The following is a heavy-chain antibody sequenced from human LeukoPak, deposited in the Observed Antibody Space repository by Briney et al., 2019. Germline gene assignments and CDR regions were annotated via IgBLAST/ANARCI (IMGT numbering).Heavy chain of an antibody. CDR1: GFTFSSYS. Sequence: GGSLRLSCAASGFTFSSYSMNWVRQAPGKGLEWVSSISSSSSYIYYADSVKGRFTISRDNAKNSLYLQMNSLRAEDTAVYYCASGYFDWLDDYWAREPWSPSPQ. V-gene: IGHV3-21*01. D-gene: IGHD3-9*01. CDR3: ASGYFDWLDDY. J-gene: IGHJ4*02. CDR2: ISSSSSYI.